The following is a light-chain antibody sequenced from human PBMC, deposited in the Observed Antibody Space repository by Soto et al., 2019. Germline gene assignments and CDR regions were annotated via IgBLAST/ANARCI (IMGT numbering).Light chain of an antibody. J-gene: IGKJ1*01. CDR2: WAS. CDR3: QQYYKTPT. CDR1: QSCLFTSNNKNF. V-gene: IGKV4-1*01. Sequence: DIVMTQSPDSLAVSFVEGAAITFKSRQSCLFTSNNKNFLAWYQHKAGQPPKLIVNWASSREVGVPDRFSGSGSGTHFTLTISSLQAEDVAMYYCQQYYKTPTFGRGTKVDIK.